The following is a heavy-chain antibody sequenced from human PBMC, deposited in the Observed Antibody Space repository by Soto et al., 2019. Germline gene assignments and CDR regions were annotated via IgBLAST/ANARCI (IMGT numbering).Heavy chain of an antibody. Sequence: SETLSLTCTISGGSISSHYWSWIRQPPGQGLEWIGYMYYSGSPNYNPSLKSRVTISVDMSKNQFSLNLSFVTAADTAVYYCARGAAAGRSDYWGQGTLVTVSS. CDR2: MYYSGSP. V-gene: IGHV4-59*11. J-gene: IGHJ4*02. CDR1: GGSISSHY. CDR3: ARGAAAGRSDY. D-gene: IGHD6-13*01.